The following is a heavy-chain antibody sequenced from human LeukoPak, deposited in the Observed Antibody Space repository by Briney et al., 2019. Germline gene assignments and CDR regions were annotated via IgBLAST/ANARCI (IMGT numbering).Heavy chain of an antibody. CDR2: INPNSGGT. D-gene: IGHD2-2*01. V-gene: IGHV1-2*02. J-gene: IGHJ5*02. Sequence: ASVKVSCKASGYTFTGYYMHWVRQAPGQGLEWMGWINPNSGGTNYAQKFQGRVTMTRDTSISTAYMELSRLRSDDTAVYYCARDKTYIVVVPDNWFDPRGQGTLVTVSS. CDR3: ARDKTYIVVVPDNWFDP. CDR1: GYTFTGYY.